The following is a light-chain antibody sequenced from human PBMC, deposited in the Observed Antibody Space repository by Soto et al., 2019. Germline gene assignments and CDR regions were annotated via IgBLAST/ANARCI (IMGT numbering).Light chain of an antibody. V-gene: IGLV2-14*01. CDR1: SSDVGAYNY. CDR2: DVS. Sequence: QSALTQPASVSGSPGQSSTISCTGTSSDVGAYNYVSWYQQHPGKAPRLMIYDVSTRPSGVSDRFSGSKSGNTASLTISGLQAEDDADYYCSSYTITSRVFGTGTKLTVL. J-gene: IGLJ1*01. CDR3: SSYTITSRV.